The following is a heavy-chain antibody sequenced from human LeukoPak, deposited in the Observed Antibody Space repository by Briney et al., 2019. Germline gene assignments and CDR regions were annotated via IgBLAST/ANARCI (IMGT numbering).Heavy chain of an antibody. CDR1: GFTFRSYA. J-gene: IGHJ4*02. CDR2: ISYDGTKK. D-gene: IGHD4-17*01. Sequence: GRSLRLSCAAAGFTFRSYAMHWVRQAPGKGLEWVAVISYDGTKKYYADSVKGRFTISRDDSKNTLYLQMNSLRAEDTAVYYCAKDEDHDYGDYYFDSWGQGTLVTVSS. CDR3: AKDEDHDYGDYYFDS. V-gene: IGHV3-30*04.